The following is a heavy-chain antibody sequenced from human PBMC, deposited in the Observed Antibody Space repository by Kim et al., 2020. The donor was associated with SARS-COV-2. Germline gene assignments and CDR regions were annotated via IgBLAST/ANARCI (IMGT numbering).Heavy chain of an antibody. CDR1: GFTFSSYA. Sequence: GGSLRLSCAASGFTFSSYAMHWVRQAPGKGLEWVAVISYDGSNKYYADSVKGRFTISRDNSKNTLYLQMNSLRAEDTAVYYCARYQAELGATPHFTYW. CDR2: ISYDGSNK. CDR3: ARYQAELGATPHFTY. V-gene: IGHV3-30*04. D-gene: IGHD1-26*01. J-gene: IGHJ4*01.